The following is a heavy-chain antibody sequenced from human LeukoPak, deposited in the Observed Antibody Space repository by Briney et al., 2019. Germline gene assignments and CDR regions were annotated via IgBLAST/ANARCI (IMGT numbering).Heavy chain of an antibody. J-gene: IGHJ4*02. CDR2: IYYSGST. CDR1: GGSISSYY. CDR3: ARHLGAVRGVIIGYFDY. V-gene: IGHV4-59*08. Sequence: SETLSLTCTVSGGSISSYYWSWIRQPPGKGLEWIGYIYYSGSTNYNPSLKSRVTISVDTSKNQFSLKLRSVTAADTAVYYCARHLGAVRGVIIGYFDYWGQGTLVTVSS. D-gene: IGHD3-10*01.